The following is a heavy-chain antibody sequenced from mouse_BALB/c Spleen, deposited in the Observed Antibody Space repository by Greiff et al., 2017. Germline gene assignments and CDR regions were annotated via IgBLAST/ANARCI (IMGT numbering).Heavy chain of an antibody. CDR2: ISNGGGST. CDR3: ARHGGSYAMDY. V-gene: IGHV5-12-2*01. J-gene: IGHJ4*01. CDR1: GFTFSSYT. Sequence: EVQGVESGGGLVQPGGSLKLSCAASGFTFSSYTMSWVRQTPEKRLEWVAYISNGGGSTYYPDTVKGRFTISRDNAKNTLYLQMSSLKSEDTAMYYCARHGGSYAMDYWGQGTSVTVSS.